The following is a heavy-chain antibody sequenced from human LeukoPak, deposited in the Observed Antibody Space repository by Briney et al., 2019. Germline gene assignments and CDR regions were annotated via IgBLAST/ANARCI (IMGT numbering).Heavy chain of an antibody. CDR2: IYHSGSP. Sequence: SGTLSLTCAVSGGSISSNNWWGWVRQPSGKGLEWIGEIYHSGSPNYNPSLKSRVTISVDKSRNHFSLNLSSVAAADTAVYYCAKEVYGSGSPNWFDPWGQGTLVTVSS. V-gene: IGHV4-4*02. D-gene: IGHD3-10*01. J-gene: IGHJ5*02. CDR3: AKEVYGSGSPNWFDP. CDR1: GGSISSNNW.